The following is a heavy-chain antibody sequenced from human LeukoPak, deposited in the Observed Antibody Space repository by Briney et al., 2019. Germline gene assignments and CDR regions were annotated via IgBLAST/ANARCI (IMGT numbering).Heavy chain of an antibody. V-gene: IGHV4-59*01. Sequence: KASETLSLTCTVSGGSISSYYWSWIRQPPGKGLEWIGYIYYSGSTNYNPSLKSRVTISVDTSKNQFSLKPSSVTAADTAVYYCARGSSTSVSFDYWGQGTLVTVSS. CDR3: ARGSSTSVSFDY. CDR1: GGSISSYY. CDR2: IYYSGST. D-gene: IGHD2-2*01. J-gene: IGHJ4*02.